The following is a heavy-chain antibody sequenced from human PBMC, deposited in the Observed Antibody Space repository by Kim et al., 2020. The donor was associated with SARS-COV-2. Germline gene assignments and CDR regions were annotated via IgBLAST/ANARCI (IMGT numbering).Heavy chain of an antibody. V-gene: IGHV3-53*01. Sequence: GGSLRLSCAASGFTVSSNYMSWVRQAPGKGLEWVSVIYSGGSTYYADSVKGRFTISRDNSKNTLYLQMNSLRAEDTAVYYCARESSSSWGPEKYYYYGMDVWGQGTTVTVSS. CDR1: GFTVSSNY. J-gene: IGHJ6*02. CDR2: IYSGGST. D-gene: IGHD6-13*01. CDR3: ARESSSSWGPEKYYYYGMDV.